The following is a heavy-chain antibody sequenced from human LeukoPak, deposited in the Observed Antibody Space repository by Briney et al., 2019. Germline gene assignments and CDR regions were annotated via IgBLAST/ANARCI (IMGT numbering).Heavy chain of an antibody. CDR2: IKVDGSDR. CDR3: AREIVGAHTDFDH. J-gene: IGHJ4*02. Sequence: GRSLRLSCAPSAFSVSSYWMSWVRQSPGGWRGWVANIKVDGSDRYHADSVKGRFTISRDNAKNLLFLQMNCLRAEASAVYYCAREIVGAHTDFDHWGQGTLVTVSS. CDR1: AFSVSSYW. V-gene: IGHV3-7*03. D-gene: IGHD1-26*01.